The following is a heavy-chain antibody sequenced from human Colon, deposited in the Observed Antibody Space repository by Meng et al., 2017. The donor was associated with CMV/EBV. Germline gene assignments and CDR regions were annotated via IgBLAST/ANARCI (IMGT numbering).Heavy chain of an antibody. D-gene: IGHD5-18*01. CDR3: ASSLDTTMVTSPYFDY. J-gene: IGHJ4*02. CDR1: GSVNSTNHY. V-gene: IGHV4-39*07. CDR2: IFYGGST. Sequence: GSVNSTNHYWGLIRQPPGKGLEWVGTIFYGGSTYYNRSLKSRTTISIDMSKNHFSLKLSSVTAADTAVYYCASSLDTTMVTSPYFDYWGQGTLVTVSS.